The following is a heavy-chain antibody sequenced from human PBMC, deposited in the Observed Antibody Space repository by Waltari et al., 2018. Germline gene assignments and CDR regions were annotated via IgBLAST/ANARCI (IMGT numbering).Heavy chain of an antibody. V-gene: IGHV3-21*01. CDR1: GFTFSSYS. J-gene: IGHJ4*02. CDR3: ARDQGGDY. Sequence: EVQLVESGGGLVKPGGSLRLSCAASGFTFSSYSMNWVRQAPGKGLEWVSSIISSSSYIYYADSVNGRFPISRDNAKNSLYLKTNSLRAEDTAVYYCARDQGGDYWGQGTLVTVSS. CDR2: IISSSSYI.